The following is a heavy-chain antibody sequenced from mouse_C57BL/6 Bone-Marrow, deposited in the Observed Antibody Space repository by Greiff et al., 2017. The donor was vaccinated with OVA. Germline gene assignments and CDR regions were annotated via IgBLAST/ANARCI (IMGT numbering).Heavy chain of an antibody. CDR1: GYTFTSYG. CDR3: ARSGIIFAY. CDR2: IYPRSGNT. Sequence: QVQLQQPGAELVRPGTSVKVSCKASGYTFTSYGISWVKQRTGQGLEWIGEIYPRSGNTYYNEKFKGKATLTADKSSSTAYMELRSLTSEDSAVYFCARSGIIFAYWGQGTLVTVSA. V-gene: IGHV1-81*01. J-gene: IGHJ3*01. D-gene: IGHD1-2*01.